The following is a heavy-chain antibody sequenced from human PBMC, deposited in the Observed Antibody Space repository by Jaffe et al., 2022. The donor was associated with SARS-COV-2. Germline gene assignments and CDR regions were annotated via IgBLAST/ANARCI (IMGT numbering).Heavy chain of an antibody. Sequence: QVQLVESGGGVVQPGRSLRLSCAASGFTFSSYGMHWVRQAPGKGLEWVAVIWYDGSNKYYADSVKGRFTISRDNSKNTLYLQMNSLRAEDTAVYYCARLAARLYYFDYWGQGTLVTVSS. CDR1: GFTFSSYG. J-gene: IGHJ4*02. D-gene: IGHD6-6*01. V-gene: IGHV3-33*01. CDR3: ARLAARLYYFDY. CDR2: IWYDGSNK.